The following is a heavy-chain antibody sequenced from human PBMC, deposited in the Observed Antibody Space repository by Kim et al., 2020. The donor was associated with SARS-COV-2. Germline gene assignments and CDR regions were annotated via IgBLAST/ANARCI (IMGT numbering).Heavy chain of an antibody. J-gene: IGHJ4*02. CDR3: ATGADGARLLDY. V-gene: IGHV5-51*01. Sequence: GESLKISCKGSGYSFSNYWIGWVRQMPGKGLEWMGIIFPADSDTRYSPSFQGHVTFSVDESITTAYLQWSSLKASDSAIYYCATGADGARLLDYWGQGTLVTVSS. D-gene: IGHD6-25*01. CDR2: IFPADSDT. CDR1: GYSFSNYW.